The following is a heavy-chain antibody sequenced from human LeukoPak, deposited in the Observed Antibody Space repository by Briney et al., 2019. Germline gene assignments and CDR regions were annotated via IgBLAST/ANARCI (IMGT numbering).Heavy chain of an antibody. D-gene: IGHD6-13*01. CDR2: IYYSGST. J-gene: IGHJ5*02. CDR3: ARDTIRIAAAGTGRYWFDP. Sequence: SETLSLTCTVSGGSISSSSYYWGWIRQPPGKGLEWIGSIYYSGSTYYNPSLKSRVTISVDTSKNQFSLKLSSVTAADTAVCYCARDTIRIAAAGTGRYWFDPWGQGTLVTVSS. CDR1: GGSISSSSYY. V-gene: IGHV4-39*07.